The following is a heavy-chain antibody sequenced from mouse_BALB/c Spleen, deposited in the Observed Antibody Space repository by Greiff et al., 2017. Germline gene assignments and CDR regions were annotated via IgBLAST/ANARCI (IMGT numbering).Heavy chain of an antibody. CDR3: ARGVDDGMAY. CDR1: GFTFSSYT. D-gene: IGHD1-1*01. Sequence: EVQLVESGGGLVQPGGSLKLSCAASGFTFSSYTMSWVRQTPEKRLEWVAYISNGGGSSYYTDTVTGRFTIYRDNAKNTLYLQMSSLKSEDTAMYYCARGVDDGMAYWGQGTLVTVSA. CDR2: ISNGGGSS. V-gene: IGHV5-12-2*01. J-gene: IGHJ3*01.